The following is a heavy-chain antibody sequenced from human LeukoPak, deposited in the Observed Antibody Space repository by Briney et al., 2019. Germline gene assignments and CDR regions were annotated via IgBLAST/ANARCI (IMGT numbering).Heavy chain of an antibody. V-gene: IGHV3-30*18. D-gene: IGHD4-17*01. Sequence: GGSLRLSCAASGFTFSSYGMHWVRQAPGKGLEWVAVISYDGSNKYYADSVKGRFTISRDNSKNTLYLQMSSLRVEDTAVYYCGKEANDYGDKFAFDIGGQGTMATV. CDR1: GFTFSSYG. CDR2: ISYDGSNK. CDR3: GKEANDYGDKFAFDI. J-gene: IGHJ3*02.